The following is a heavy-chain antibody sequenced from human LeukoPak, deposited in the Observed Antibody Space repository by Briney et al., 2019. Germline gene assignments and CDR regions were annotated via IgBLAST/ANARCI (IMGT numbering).Heavy chain of an antibody. CDR2: IYPDDSDT. CDR1: GYDFSNHW. V-gene: IGHV5-51*01. J-gene: IGHJ4*02. CDR3: ARLVVVVTSVPSVDH. Sequence: GESLKISCKASGYDFSNHWIGWGRQRPGKGLEWRRIIYPDDSDTRYSSSFQGQVTISVDQSIRTAYLQCTSPKASDTALYYCARLVVVVTSVPSVDHWGQGTLVTVSS. D-gene: IGHD2-21*02.